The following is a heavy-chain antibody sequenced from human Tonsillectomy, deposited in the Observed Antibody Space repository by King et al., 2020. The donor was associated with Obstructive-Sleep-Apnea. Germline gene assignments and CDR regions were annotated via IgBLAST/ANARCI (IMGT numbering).Heavy chain of an antibody. Sequence: VQLQESGPGLVKPSETLSLTCTVSSDSINNYYWAWIRQPAGKGLEWIGRIYTSGSTDYNPSLQSRVMMSVDTSKNHFSLKLSPLTAADTATYYCAREVGDYEGSGYYYRYWGQGILVTVSS. V-gene: IGHV4-4*07. CDR2: IYTSGST. CDR3: AREVGDYEGSGYYYRY. J-gene: IGHJ1*01. CDR1: SDSINNYY. D-gene: IGHD3-22*01.